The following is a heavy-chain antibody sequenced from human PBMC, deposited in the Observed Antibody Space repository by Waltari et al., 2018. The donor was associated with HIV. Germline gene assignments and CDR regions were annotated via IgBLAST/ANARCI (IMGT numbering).Heavy chain of an antibody. CDR2: ISSSSSYI. CDR3: ARDPPRGTMIVVGASDY. Sequence: EVQLVEYGGGLVKPGGSLRLSCAASGFTFSRYSMNWVRQAPGKGLEWVSSISSSSSYIYYADSVKGRFTISRDNAKNSLYLQMNSLRAEDTAVYYCARDPPRGTMIVVGASDYWGQGTLVTVSS. V-gene: IGHV3-21*01. CDR1: GFTFSRYS. J-gene: IGHJ4*02. D-gene: IGHD3-22*01.